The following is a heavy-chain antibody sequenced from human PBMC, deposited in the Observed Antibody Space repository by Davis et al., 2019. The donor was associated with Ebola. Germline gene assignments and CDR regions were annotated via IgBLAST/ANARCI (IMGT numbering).Heavy chain of an antibody. CDR3: ARQGNSGYYTASVA. D-gene: IGHD3-3*01. CDR2: IYPGDSDT. J-gene: IGHJ5*02. Sequence: GESLKISCKGSGYSFTTYCVGWVRQMPGTGLEWMGIIYPGDSDTRYSPSFQGQVTISADKSTSTAYLQWTSLKASDTATYYCARQGNSGYYTASVAWGQGTLVTVSS. CDR1: GYSFTTYC. V-gene: IGHV5-51*01.